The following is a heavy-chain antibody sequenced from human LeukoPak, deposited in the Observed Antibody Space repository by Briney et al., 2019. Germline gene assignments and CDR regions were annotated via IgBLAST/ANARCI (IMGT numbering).Heavy chain of an antibody. CDR2: IYTSGNT. V-gene: IGHV4-4*07. J-gene: IGHJ3*02. D-gene: IGHD3-22*01. Sequence: SETLSLTRTVSGGSISSYYWSWIRQPAGKGLEWIGRIYTSGNTNYNPSLKSRVTMSIDTSKNQFSLKLSSVTAADTAIYYCARDLTYYYDSSGLRHTFDIWGQGTMVTVSS. CDR1: GGSISSYY. CDR3: ARDLTYYYDSSGLRHTFDI.